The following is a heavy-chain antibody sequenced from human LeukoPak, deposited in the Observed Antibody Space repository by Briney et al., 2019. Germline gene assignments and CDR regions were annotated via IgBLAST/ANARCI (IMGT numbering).Heavy chain of an antibody. D-gene: IGHD3-3*01. J-gene: IGHJ4*02. Sequence: ASVKVSCKASGYTFTGYYMHWVRQATGQGLEWMGWMNPNSGNTGYAQKFQGRVTMTRNTSISTAYMELSSLRSEDTAVYYCARGIYPLRFLEWLPFDYWGQGTLVTVSS. CDR1: GYTFTGYY. V-gene: IGHV1-8*02. CDR3: ARGIYPLRFLEWLPFDY. CDR2: MNPNSGNT.